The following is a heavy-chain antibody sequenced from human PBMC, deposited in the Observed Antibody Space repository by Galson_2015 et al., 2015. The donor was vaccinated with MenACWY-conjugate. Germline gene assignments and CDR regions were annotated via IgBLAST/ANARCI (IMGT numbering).Heavy chain of an antibody. CDR2: INPSGGST. CDR3: ASASMDDSSGYYLYYFDY. CDR1: GYTFTSYY. V-gene: IGHV1-46*01. Sequence: VKVSCKASGYTFTSYYMHWVRQAPGQGLEWMGIINPSGGSTSYAQKFQGRVTMTRDTSTSTVYMELSSLRSEDTAVYYCASASMDDSSGYYLYYFDYWGQGTLVTVSS. D-gene: IGHD3-22*01. J-gene: IGHJ4*02.